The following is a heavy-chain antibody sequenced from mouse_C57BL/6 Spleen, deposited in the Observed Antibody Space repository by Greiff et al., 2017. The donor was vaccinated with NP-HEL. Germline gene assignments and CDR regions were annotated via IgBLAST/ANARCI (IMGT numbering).Heavy chain of an antibody. J-gene: IGHJ3*01. Sequence: QLQQPGAELVMPGASVKLSCKASGYTFTSYWMHWVKQRPGQGLEWIGEIDPSDSYTNYNQKFKGKSTLTVDKSSSTAYMQLSSLTSEDSAVYYCARGGTPAWFAYWGQGTLVTVSA. CDR3: ARGGTPAWFAY. V-gene: IGHV1-69*01. D-gene: IGHD3-3*01. CDR1: GYTFTSYW. CDR2: IDPSDSYT.